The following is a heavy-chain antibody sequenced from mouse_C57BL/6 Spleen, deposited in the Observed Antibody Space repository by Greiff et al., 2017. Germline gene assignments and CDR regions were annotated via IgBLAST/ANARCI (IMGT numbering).Heavy chain of an antibody. J-gene: IGHJ2*01. CDR3: TRSVGYFDY. CDR2: IDPETGGT. Sequence: QVQLKESGAELVRPGASVTLSCKASGYTFTDYEMHWVKQTPVHGLEWIGAIDPETGGTAYNQKFKGKAILTADKSSSTAYMELRSLTSEDSAVYYCTRSVGYFDYWGQGTTLTVSS. CDR1: GYTFTDYE. V-gene: IGHV1-15*01.